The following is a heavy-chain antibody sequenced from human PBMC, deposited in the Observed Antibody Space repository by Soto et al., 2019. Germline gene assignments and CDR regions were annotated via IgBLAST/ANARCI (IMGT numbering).Heavy chain of an antibody. D-gene: IGHD6-19*01. CDR1: GFTLSSYC. V-gene: IGHV3-30*18. CDR2: ISYDGSNK. CDR3: AKDYSAVAGIGSWFDP. Sequence: PGGSLRLSCAASGFTLSSYCMHWVRQAPGKGLEWVAVISYDGSNKYYADSVKGRFTISRDNSKNTLYLQMNSLRDEDTAVYYCAKDYSAVAGIGSWFDPWGQGTLVTVSS. J-gene: IGHJ5*02.